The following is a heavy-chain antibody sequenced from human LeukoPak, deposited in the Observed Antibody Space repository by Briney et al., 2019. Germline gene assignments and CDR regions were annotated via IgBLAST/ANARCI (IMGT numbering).Heavy chain of an antibody. CDR1: GASMSNYY. Sequence: SETLSLTCNVSGASMSNYYWVWIRQPPGKGLEWIGSIYHSGTTYSGSTYYNPSLKSRVTISLDTSKNQFSLKLSSVTAADTAGYYWARDIGGTYGDYAGIWGQGTMITVSS. CDR3: ARDIGGTYGDYAGI. D-gene: IGHD4-17*01. J-gene: IGHJ3*02. V-gene: IGHV4-39*07. CDR2: IYHSGTTYSGST.